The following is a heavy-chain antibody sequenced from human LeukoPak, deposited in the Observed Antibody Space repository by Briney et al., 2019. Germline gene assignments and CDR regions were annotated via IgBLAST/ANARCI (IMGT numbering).Heavy chain of an antibody. J-gene: IGHJ4*02. V-gene: IGHV3-20*04. CDR2: INWNGGST. D-gene: IGHD3-3*01. Sequence: GGSLRLSCAASGFTLDDYGMSWVRQAPGKGLEWVSGINWNGGSTGYADSVKGRFTISRDNAKNSLYLQMNSLRAEDTALYYCATGGITIFGVVTYPNDWGQGTLVTVSP. CDR1: GFTLDDYG. CDR3: ATGGITIFGVVTYPND.